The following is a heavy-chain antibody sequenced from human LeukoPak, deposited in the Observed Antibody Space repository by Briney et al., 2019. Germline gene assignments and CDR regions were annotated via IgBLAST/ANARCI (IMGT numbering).Heavy chain of an antibody. J-gene: IGHJ3*02. CDR2: IYHSGST. CDR1: GGSISSSNW. V-gene: IGHV4-4*02. D-gene: IGHD3-9*01. CDR3: ARVTSLTGYSSDYDAFDI. Sequence: SETLSLTCAVSGGSISSSNWWSWVRQPPGKGLAWIGEIYHSGSTNYNPSLKSRVTISVDKSKNQFSLKLSSVTAADTAVYYCARVTSLTGYSSDYDAFDIWGQGTMVTVSS.